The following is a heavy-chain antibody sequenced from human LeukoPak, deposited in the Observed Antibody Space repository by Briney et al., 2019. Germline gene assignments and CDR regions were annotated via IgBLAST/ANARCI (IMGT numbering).Heavy chain of an antibody. V-gene: IGHV4-30-2*01. CDR3: ARVEKRYSSGWYVPYYFDY. CDR1: GGSISSGGYY. CDR2: IYHSGST. J-gene: IGHJ4*02. D-gene: IGHD6-19*01. Sequence: PSETLSLTCTVSGGSISSGGYYWSWIRQPPGKGLEWIGYIYHSGSTYYNPSLKSRVTISVDRSKNQFSLRLSSVTAADTAVYYCARVEKRYSSGWYVPYYFDYWGQGTLVTVSS.